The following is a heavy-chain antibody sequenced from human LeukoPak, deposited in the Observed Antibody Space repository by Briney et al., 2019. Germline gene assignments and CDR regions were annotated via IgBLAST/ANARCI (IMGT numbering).Heavy chain of an antibody. CDR1: GFISSSYW. V-gene: IGHV3-7*01. CDR3: ARDTAGNDY. CDR2: IKQDGSEK. D-gene: IGHD2-8*02. J-gene: IGHJ4*02. Sequence: GGSLRLSCATSGFISSSYWMSWVRQAPGKGLEWVANIKQDGSEKYYVDSVKGRFTISRDNAKNSLYLQMNSLRAEDTAVYYCARDTAGNDYWGQGTLVAVSS.